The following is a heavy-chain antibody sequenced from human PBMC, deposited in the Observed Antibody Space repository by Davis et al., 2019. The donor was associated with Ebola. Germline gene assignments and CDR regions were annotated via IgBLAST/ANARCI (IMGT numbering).Heavy chain of an antibody. V-gene: IGHV3-30*18. J-gene: IGHJ4*02. CDR1: GFTFSSYC. Sequence: GESLKISCAASGFTFSSYCMHWVRQAPGKGLEWVAVISYDGSNKYYADSVKGRFTISRDNSKNTLYLQMNSLRAEDTAVYYCAKDFTTVEGDYWGQGTLVTVSS. CDR2: ISYDGSNK. D-gene: IGHD4-17*01. CDR3: AKDFTTVEGDY.